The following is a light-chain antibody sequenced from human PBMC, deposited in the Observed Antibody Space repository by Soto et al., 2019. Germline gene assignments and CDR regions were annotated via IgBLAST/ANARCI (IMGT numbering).Light chain of an antibody. CDR2: GAS. CDR3: RQDCDYPRT. V-gene: IGKV1-6*01. CDR1: QDIRTE. J-gene: IGKJ1*01. Sequence: ALQLTQSPSSLSASVGDRVTITCRASQDIRTELGWYQQKPGKAPNLLIYGASTLQTGVPSRFSGNGSGTYFTLNLSSLQSEDFATYYCRQDCDYPRTFGQGTKVE.